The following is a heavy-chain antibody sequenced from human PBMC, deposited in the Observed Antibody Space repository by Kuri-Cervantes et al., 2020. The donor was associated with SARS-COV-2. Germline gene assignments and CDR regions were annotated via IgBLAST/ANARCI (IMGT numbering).Heavy chain of an antibody. Sequence: GSLRLSCNVSGDSLSSHYWSWIRQSPGKRLEWIGYVYYRGSTNYNPSLQSRVTISVDTSKNQFFLKLTSVTAAETAVYYCARELRWNWFDPWGQGMPVTVSS. V-gene: IGHV4-59*11. D-gene: IGHD4-23*01. J-gene: IGHJ5*02. CDR2: VYYRGST. CDR3: ARELRWNWFDP. CDR1: GDSLSSHY.